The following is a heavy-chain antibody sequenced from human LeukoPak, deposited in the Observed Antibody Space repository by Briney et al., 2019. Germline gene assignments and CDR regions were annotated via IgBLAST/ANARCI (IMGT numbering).Heavy chain of an antibody. D-gene: IGHD2/OR15-2a*01. CDR1: GFTFSSYE. V-gene: IGHV3-48*03. CDR3: ARERTTIVSGTTIGAY. Sequence: GGSLGLSCAASGFTFSSYEMNWVRQAPGKGLEWISYITGSGSSIYYADSVKGRFTISRDNAKNSLYLQMNSLRADDTAVYYCARERTTIVSGTTIGAYWGQGTLVTVSS. CDR2: ITGSGSSI. J-gene: IGHJ4*02.